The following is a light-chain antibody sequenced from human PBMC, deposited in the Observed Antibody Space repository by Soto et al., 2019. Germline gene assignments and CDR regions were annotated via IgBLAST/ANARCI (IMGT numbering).Light chain of an antibody. CDR1: QSVLYSSNNKNY. J-gene: IGKJ1*01. V-gene: IGKV4-1*01. CDR2: WAS. CDR3: QHLGT. Sequence: DIVMTQSPDSLAVSLGERATINCKSSQSVLYSSNNKNYLAWYQQKPGQPPKLLIYWASTRESGVPDRFSGSGSGTDFTLPISSLQAEDVAVYYCQHLGTFGQGTKVEIK.